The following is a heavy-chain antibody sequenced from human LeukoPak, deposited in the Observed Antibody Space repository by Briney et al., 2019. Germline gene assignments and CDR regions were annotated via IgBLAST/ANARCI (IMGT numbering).Heavy chain of an antibody. V-gene: IGHV3-21*01. J-gene: IGHJ4*02. CDR2: ISSSSSYI. D-gene: IGHD3-9*01. CDR3: ARAGISTGYAFDY. CDR1: GFTFSSYS. Sequence: PGGSLRLSCAASGFTFSSYSMNWVRQAPGKGLEWVSSISSSSSYIYYADSVKGRFTISRDNAKNSLYLQMNSLRAEDTAVYYCARAGISTGYAFDYWGQGTLVTVSS.